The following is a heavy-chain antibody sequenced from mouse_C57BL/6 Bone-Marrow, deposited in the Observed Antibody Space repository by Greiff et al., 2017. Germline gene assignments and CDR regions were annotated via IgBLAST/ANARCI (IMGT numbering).Heavy chain of an antibody. CDR2: IYPGSGNT. J-gene: IGHJ2*01. CDR3: ARREASFDY. D-gene: IGHD6-1*01. CDR1: GYTFTDYY. V-gene: IGHV1-76*01. Sequence: VKLMESGAELVRPGASVKLSCKASGYTFTDYYINWVKQRPGQGLEWIARIYPGSGNTYYNEKFKGKATLTAEKSSSTAYMQLSSLTSEDSAVYFCARREASFDYWGQGTTLTVSS.